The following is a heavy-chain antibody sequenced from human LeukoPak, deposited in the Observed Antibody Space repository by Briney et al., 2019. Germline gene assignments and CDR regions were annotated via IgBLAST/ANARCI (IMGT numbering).Heavy chain of an antibody. CDR2: ISASGSAT. J-gene: IGHJ3*02. CDR1: GFIFSNYG. Sequence: GGSLRLSCAASGFIFSNYGMNWVRQAPGKGLEWVAAISASGSATSYADSVRGRFTISRDNAKNSLYLQMNSLRAEDTAVYYCARGCQLVNAFDIWGQGTMVTVSS. V-gene: IGHV3-21*01. D-gene: IGHD6-6*01. CDR3: ARGCQLVNAFDI.